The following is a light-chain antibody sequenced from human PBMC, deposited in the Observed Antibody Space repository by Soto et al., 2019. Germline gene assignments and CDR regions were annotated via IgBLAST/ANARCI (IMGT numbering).Light chain of an antibody. CDR3: QQYYNWPT. V-gene: IGKV3-15*01. J-gene: IGKJ5*01. CDR1: QSVSRSY. CDR2: AAS. Sequence: EIVLTHSPGTLSLSPGDRATLSCRASQSVSRSYLGWYQQKPGQAPRLLIYAASTRATGIPARFSGSGSGTEFTLTISSLQSEDLAVYYCQQYYNWPTFGQGTRLEI.